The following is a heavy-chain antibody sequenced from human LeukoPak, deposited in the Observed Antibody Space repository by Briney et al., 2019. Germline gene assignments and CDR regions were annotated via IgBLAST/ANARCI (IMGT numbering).Heavy chain of an antibody. D-gene: IGHD6-13*01. CDR3: TRDLTGTTWSENDY. J-gene: IGHJ4*02. CDR1: GLSVRGSY. CDR2: IYSGDRT. Sequence: PGGSLRLSCVASGLSVRGSYMSWVRQAPGKGLEWVSVIYSGDRTYYADSVKGRFTISRDTSKNTLYLQMNNLRADDTAMHYCTRDLTGTTWSENDYWGQGTLVTISS. V-gene: IGHV3-53*01.